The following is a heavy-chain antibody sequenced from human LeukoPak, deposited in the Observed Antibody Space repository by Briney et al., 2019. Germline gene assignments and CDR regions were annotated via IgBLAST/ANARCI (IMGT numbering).Heavy chain of an antibody. V-gene: IGHV3-23*01. Sequence: PGGSLRLSCAATGFTFSSYAMSWVRQAPGKGLEWVSAISGSGGSTYYADSVKGRFTISRDNSKNTLYLQMNSLGAEDTAVYYCAKALYSGSYFFAFDIWGQGTMVTVSS. D-gene: IGHD1-26*01. CDR3: AKALYSGSYFFAFDI. CDR2: ISGSGGST. CDR1: GFTFSSYA. J-gene: IGHJ3*02.